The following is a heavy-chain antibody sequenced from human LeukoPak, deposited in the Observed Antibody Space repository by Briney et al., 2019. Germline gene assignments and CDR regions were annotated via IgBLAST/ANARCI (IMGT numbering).Heavy chain of an antibody. CDR2: INPSGGRT. D-gene: IGHD6-19*01. V-gene: IGHV1-46*01. CDR3: ARDRAAVASTMYYYYYMDV. CDR1: GYPFTSYY. J-gene: IGHJ6*03. Sequence: ASVKVSCKASGYPFTSYYMHWVRQAAGQGLEWMGIINPSGGRTSYAQKFQGRVIMTREMSTSTVYMELSSPRSEDTAVYYCARDRAAVASTMYYYYYMDVWGKGTTVTVSS.